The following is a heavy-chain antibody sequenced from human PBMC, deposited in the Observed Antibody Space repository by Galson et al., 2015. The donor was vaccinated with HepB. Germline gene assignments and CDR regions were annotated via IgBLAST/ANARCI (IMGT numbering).Heavy chain of an antibody. D-gene: IGHD3-10*01. Sequence: SLRLSCAASGFTFSSYGMHWVRQAPGKGLEWVAVISYDGSNKYYADSVKGRFTISRDNSKNTLYLQMNSLRAEDTAVYYCAKITRGGSRPFDYWGQGTLVTVSS. CDR2: ISYDGSNK. J-gene: IGHJ4*02. CDR1: GFTFSSYG. V-gene: IGHV3-30*18. CDR3: AKITRGGSRPFDY.